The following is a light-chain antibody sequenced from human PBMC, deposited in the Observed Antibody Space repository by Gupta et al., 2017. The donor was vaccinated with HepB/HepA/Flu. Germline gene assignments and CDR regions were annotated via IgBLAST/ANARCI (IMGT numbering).Light chain of an antibody. J-gene: IGKJ4*01. Sequence: DIQMTQSPSTLSASVGDRVTITCRASQSISSSLAWYQQKPGKAPNLLIYKASSLESGVPSRFSGSGSGTEFTLTISSLQPDDFATYYCQQYNNYPLTFGGGTXVEIK. V-gene: IGKV1-5*03. CDR2: KAS. CDR3: QQYNNYPLT. CDR1: QSISSS.